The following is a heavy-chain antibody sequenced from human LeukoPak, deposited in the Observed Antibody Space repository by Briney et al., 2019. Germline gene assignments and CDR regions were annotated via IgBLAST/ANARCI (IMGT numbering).Heavy chain of an antibody. D-gene: IGHD3-10*01. Sequence: ASVKVSCKASGYTFTVYYMNWVRQAPGQGLEWMGWINPKSGGTNYAQKFQGRVTMTRDTSISTAYMELSRLRSDDTAVYYCARVWRFGEIRDAFDIWGQGTMVTVSS. J-gene: IGHJ3*02. CDR1: GYTFTVYY. CDR2: INPKSGGT. CDR3: ARVWRFGEIRDAFDI. V-gene: IGHV1-2*02.